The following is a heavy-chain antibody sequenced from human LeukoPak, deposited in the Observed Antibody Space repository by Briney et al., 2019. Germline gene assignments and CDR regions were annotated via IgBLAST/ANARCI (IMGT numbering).Heavy chain of an antibody. J-gene: IGHJ5*02. CDR2: INHSGST. CDR1: SGSFSGYY. V-gene: IGHV4-34*01. Sequence: SSETLSLTCAVYSGSFSGYYWSWIRQPPGKGLEWIGEINHSGSTNYNPSLKSRVTISVDTSKNQFSLKLSSVTAAGTAVYYCARDSGTTGEVKFDPWGQGTLVTVSS. CDR3: ARDSGTTGEVKFDP. D-gene: IGHD3-10*01.